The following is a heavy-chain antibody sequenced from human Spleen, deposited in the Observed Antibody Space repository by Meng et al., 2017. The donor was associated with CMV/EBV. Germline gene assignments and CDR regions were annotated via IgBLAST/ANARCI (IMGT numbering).Heavy chain of an antibody. CDR1: GYTFTGYS. Sequence: ASVKVSCKASGYTFTGYSMHWVRQAPGQGLEWMGWINPYSGGTNYAQKFQGRVTMTRDTSISTAYMELSRLRSDDTAVYYCARVPTILEWLFLGYWGQGTLVTVSS. CDR3: ARVPTILEWLFLGY. J-gene: IGHJ4*02. V-gene: IGHV1-2*02. D-gene: IGHD3-3*01. CDR2: INPYSGGT.